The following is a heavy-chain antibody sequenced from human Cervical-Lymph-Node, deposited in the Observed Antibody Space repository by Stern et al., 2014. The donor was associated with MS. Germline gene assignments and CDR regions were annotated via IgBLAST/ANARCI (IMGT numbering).Heavy chain of an antibody. Sequence: QVQLVQSGSQLKNPGASVKVSCKASGYTFTNYAMNWVRQAPGQGLEWMGWISCHYGNETFAPGFTGRFVLSLDTSVKTAYLQISGLKAEDTAVYYCVRGRGYSYASYYLDYWGQGTLVTVSS. J-gene: IGHJ4*02. CDR1: GYTFTNYA. CDR2: ISCHYGNE. CDR3: VRGRGYSYASYYLDY. V-gene: IGHV7-4-1*02. D-gene: IGHD5-18*01.